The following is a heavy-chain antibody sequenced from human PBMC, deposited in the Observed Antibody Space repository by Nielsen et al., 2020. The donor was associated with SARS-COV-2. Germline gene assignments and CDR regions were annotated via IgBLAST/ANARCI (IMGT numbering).Heavy chain of an antibody. Sequence: ASVKVSCKASGYTFTSYAMHWVRQAPGQRLEWMGWINAGNGNTKYSQKFQGRVTITRDTSASTAYMELSSLRSEDTAVYYCATVPRREGMGLTDYWGQGTLVTVSS. D-gene: IGHD3-10*01. J-gene: IGHJ4*02. V-gene: IGHV1-3*01. CDR2: INAGNGNT. CDR3: ATVPRREGMGLTDY. CDR1: GYTFTSYA.